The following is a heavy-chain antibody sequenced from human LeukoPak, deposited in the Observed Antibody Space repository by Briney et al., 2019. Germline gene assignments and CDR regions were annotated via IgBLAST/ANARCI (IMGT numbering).Heavy chain of an antibody. V-gene: IGHV1-69*06. CDR3: ASRRAYYYDSSGYYWD. CDR2: IIPIFGTA. Sequence: GASVKVSCKASGGTFSSYAISWVRQAPGQGLEWMGGIIPIFGTANYAQKFQGRVTITADKSTSTAYMELSSLRSEDTAVYYCASRRAYYYDSSGYYWDWGQGTLVTVSS. CDR1: GGTFSSYA. D-gene: IGHD3-22*01. J-gene: IGHJ4*02.